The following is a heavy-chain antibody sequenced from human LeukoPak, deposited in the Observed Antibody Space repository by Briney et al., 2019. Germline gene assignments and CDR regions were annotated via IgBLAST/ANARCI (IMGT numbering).Heavy chain of an antibody. D-gene: IGHD6-13*01. CDR3: AKNLYMPAPDTGPTYDGFDI. CDR1: GFTFSSYS. CDR2: ISNIGSHI. Sequence: RGSLRLSCAASGFTFSSYSMNWVRQAPGKGLEWVSSISNIGSHIFYADSVEGRFTISRDNAQNSLYLQMSSLRAEDTAVYFCAKNLYMPAPDTGPTYDGFDIWGQGTMVTVSS. J-gene: IGHJ3*02. V-gene: IGHV3-21*01.